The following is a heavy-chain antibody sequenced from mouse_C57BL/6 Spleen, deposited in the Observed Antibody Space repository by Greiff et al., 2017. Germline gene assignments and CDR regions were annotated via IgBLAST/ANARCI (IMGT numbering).Heavy chain of an antibody. D-gene: IGHD2-5*01. CDR1: GYTFTSYW. V-gene: IGHV1-69*01. CDR3: ARRGFYSKDFDY. CDR2: IDPSDIYT. Sequence: VQLQQPGAELVMPGASVKLSCKASGYTFTSYWMTWVKQRPGQGLEWIGEIDPSDIYTNYNQKFKGKSTLTVDKSSSTAYMQLSSLTSEDSAVYSCARRGFYSKDFDYWGQGTTLSVSS. J-gene: IGHJ2*01.